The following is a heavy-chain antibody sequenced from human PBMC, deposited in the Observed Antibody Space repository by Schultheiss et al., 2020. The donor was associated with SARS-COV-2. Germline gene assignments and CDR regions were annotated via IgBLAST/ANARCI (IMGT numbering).Heavy chain of an antibody. V-gene: IGHV3-30*14. CDR2: ISYDGSNK. J-gene: IGHJ3*02. D-gene: IGHD2-15*01. Sequence: GESLKISCAASGFTFSSYEMNWVRQAPGKGLEWVAVISYDGSNKYYADSVKGRFTISRDNSKNTLYFQMNSLRAEDTAVYYCAREGSHDAFDIWGQGTMVTVSS. CDR3: AREGSHDAFDI. CDR1: GFTFSSYE.